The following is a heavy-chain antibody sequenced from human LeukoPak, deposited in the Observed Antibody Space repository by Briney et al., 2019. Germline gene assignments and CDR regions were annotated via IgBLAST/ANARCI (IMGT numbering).Heavy chain of an antibody. Sequence: GESLRLSCAASGFTFSSYSMNWVRQAPGKGLEWVSYITSSSSTIYYADSVKGRFTTSRDNAKNSLYLQMDSLRAEDTAVYYCARGYSSSSRLNWFDPWGQGTLVTVSS. CDR3: ARGYSSSSRLNWFDP. D-gene: IGHD6-13*01. CDR1: GFTFSSYS. V-gene: IGHV3-48*01. J-gene: IGHJ5*02. CDR2: ITSSSSTI.